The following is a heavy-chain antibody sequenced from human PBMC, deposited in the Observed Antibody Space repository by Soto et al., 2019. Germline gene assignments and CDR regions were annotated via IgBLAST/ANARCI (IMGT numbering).Heavy chain of an antibody. CDR2: ISWNRGSI. CDR3: AKTWIGYCSSNRCRTDDFDI. V-gene: IGHV3-9*01. Sequence: EVQLVESGGGLVQPGRSLRLSCAASGFTFDDYAMHWVRQAPGKGLEWVSGISWNRGSIGYADSVKGRFTISRDNAKNSMYLQMNSLRAEDTALYYCAKTWIGYCSSNRCRTDDFDIWGQGTMVTVSS. CDR1: GFTFDDYA. J-gene: IGHJ3*02. D-gene: IGHD2-2*01.